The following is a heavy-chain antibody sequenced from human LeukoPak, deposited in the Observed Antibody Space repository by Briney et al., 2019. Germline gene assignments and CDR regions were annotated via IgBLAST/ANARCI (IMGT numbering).Heavy chain of an antibody. CDR1: GFTFSSYA. CDR2: ISGSGGST. D-gene: IGHD2-8*01. Sequence: GGSLRLSCAASGFTFSSYAVSWVRQAPGKGLEWVSSISGSGGSTYSADSVKGRFAISRDNSRNTLYLQMSSLRAEDTALYYCAKDRSCTNDICHGDFDYWGQGTLVTVSS. J-gene: IGHJ4*02. V-gene: IGHV3-23*01. CDR3: AKDRSCTNDICHGDFDY.